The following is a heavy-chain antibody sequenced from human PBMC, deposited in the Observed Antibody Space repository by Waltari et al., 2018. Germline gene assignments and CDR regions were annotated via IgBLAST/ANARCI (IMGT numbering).Heavy chain of an antibody. V-gene: IGHV4-4*02. CDR2: VSHGGGT. CDR3: ARNLDL. CDR1: RGSIASSDW. D-gene: IGHD3-9*01. Sequence: QVQLQESGPGLVKPSETLSLTCAVSRGSIASSDWWTWVRQPPGKGLEWLAEVSHGGGTNYSPSLRSRVTVSVDKSNNQISLKLISVTAADTAVYYCARNLDLWGQGILVIVSS. J-gene: IGHJ4*02.